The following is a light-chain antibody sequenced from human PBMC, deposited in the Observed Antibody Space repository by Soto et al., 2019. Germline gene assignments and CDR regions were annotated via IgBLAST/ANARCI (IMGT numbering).Light chain of an antibody. CDR3: QQLNSFPIT. Sequence: DIQLTQAPSFLSASAGDGVSITRRASQAISSYLAWYQQKPGRAPKVMIYAASTLQSGVPSRFSGSGSGTEFTLTITSLQPEDVATYYCQQLNSFPITFGQGTRLEIK. V-gene: IGKV1-9*01. J-gene: IGKJ5*01. CDR2: AAS. CDR1: QAISSY.